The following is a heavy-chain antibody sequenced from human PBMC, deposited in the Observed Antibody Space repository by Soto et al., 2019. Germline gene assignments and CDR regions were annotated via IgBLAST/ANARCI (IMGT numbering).Heavy chain of an antibody. D-gene: IGHD3-10*01. CDR3: ARDSAGYDI. J-gene: IGHJ3*02. CDR2: IKEDGSEK. CDR1: GFTFRSRW. Sequence: GSLRLSCAASGFTFRSRWMSWVRQAPGKGLEWVANIKEDGSEKYYVDSVKGRFTISRDNAENSLYLQMNSLRDEDTAVYFCARDSAGYDIWGQGTMVTVSS. V-gene: IGHV3-7*05.